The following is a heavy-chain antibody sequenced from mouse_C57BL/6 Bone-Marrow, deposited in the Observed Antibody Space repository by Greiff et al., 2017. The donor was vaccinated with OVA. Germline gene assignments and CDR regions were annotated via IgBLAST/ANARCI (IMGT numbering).Heavy chain of an antibody. V-gene: IGHV3-6*01. J-gene: IGHJ4*01. Sequence: DVKLVESGPGLVKPSQSLSLTCSVTGYSITSGYYWNWIRQFPGNKLEWMGYISYDGSNNYNPSLKNRISITRDTSKNQFFLKLNSVTTEDTATYYCASRLLSPMDYWGQGTSVTVSS. CDR1: GYSITSGYY. CDR2: ISYDGSN. D-gene: IGHD2-10*01. CDR3: ASRLLSPMDY.